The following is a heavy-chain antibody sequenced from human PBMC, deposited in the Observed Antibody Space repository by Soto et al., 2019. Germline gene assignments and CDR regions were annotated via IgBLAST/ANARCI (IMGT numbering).Heavy chain of an antibody. CDR3: ARPSSSDYYGMDV. V-gene: IGHV5-51*01. Sequence: PGESLKISCKGSGYSFTSYWIGWVRQMPGKGLEWMGIIYPGDSDTRYSPSFQGQATISADKSISTAYLQWSSLKASDTAMYYCARPSSSDYYGMDVWGQGTTVTVSS. CDR1: GYSFTSYW. D-gene: IGHD6-6*01. CDR2: IYPGDSDT. J-gene: IGHJ6*02.